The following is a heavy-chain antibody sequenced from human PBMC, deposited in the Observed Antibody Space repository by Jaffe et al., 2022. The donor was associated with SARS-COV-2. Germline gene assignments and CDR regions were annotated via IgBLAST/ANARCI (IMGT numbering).Heavy chain of an antibody. D-gene: IGHD1-26*01. CDR3: AKDIWAFRVGATTGFDY. Sequence: EVQLVESGGGVVQPGGSLRLSCAASGFTFDDYAMHWVRQAPGKGLEWVSLISGDGGSTYYADSVKGRFTISRDNSKNSLYLQMNSLRTEDTALYYCAKDIWAFRVGATTGFDYWGQGTLVTVSS. CDR1: GFTFDDYA. CDR2: ISGDGGST. V-gene: IGHV3-43*02. J-gene: IGHJ4*02.